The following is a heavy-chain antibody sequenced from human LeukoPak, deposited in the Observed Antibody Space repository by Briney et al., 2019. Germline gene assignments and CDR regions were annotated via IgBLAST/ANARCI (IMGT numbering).Heavy chain of an antibody. CDR2: IYTSGST. D-gene: IGHD6-6*01. CDR3: ARVIAVARHYYYYYMDV. Sequence: SETLSLTCTVSGGSISSYYWSWIRQPAGKGLEWIGRIYTSGSTNYNPSLKSRVTMSVDTSKNQFSLKLSSVTAAGTAVYYCARVIAVARHYYYYYMDVWGKGTTVTVSS. V-gene: IGHV4-4*07. J-gene: IGHJ6*03. CDR1: GGSISSYY.